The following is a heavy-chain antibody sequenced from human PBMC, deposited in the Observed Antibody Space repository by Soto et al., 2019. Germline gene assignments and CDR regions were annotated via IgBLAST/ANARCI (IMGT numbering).Heavy chain of an antibody. CDR1: GYTFTSYY. J-gene: IGHJ5*02. Sequence: ASVKVSCKASGYTFTSYYMHWVRQAPGQGLEWMGIINPSGGSTSYAQKFQGRVTMTRDTSTSTVYMELSSLRSEDTAVYYCARGGVRYFDWLSGAWFDPWGQGTLVTVSS. V-gene: IGHV1-46*03. CDR2: INPSGGST. D-gene: IGHD3-9*01. CDR3: ARGGVRYFDWLSGAWFDP.